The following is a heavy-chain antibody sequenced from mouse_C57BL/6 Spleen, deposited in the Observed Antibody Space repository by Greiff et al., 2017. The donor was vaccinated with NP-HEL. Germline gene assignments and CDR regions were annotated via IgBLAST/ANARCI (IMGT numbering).Heavy chain of an antibody. CDR3: VRDLLNYYYGSSYAMDY. CDR1: GFTFNTYA. D-gene: IGHD1-1*01. V-gene: IGHV10-3*01. J-gene: IGHJ4*01. Sequence: EVQRVESGGGLVQPKGSLKLSCAASGFTFNTYAMHWVRQAPGKGLEWVARIRSKSSNYATYYADSVKDRFTISRDDSQSMLYLQMNNLKTEDTAMYYCVRDLLNYYYGSSYAMDYWGQGTSVTVSS. CDR2: IRSKSSNYAT.